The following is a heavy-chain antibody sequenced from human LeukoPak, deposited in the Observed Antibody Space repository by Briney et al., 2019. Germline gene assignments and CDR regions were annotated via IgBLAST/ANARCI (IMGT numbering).Heavy chain of an antibody. D-gene: IGHD2-21*02. CDR2: IGSAGDT. V-gene: IGHV3-13*01. CDR3: AKGEYGGDWTVDAFDV. CDR1: GFTFSSYD. J-gene: IGHJ3*01. Sequence: GGSLRLSCAASGFTFSSYDMHWVRQSTGKGLEWVSAIGSAGDTYYVDSVKGRFTISRDNTKNTLYLQLNNLRAEDTAVYYCAKGEYGGDWTVDAFDVWGQGTMVTVSS.